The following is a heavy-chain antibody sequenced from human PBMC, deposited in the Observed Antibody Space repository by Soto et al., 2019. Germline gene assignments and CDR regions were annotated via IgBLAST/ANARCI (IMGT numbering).Heavy chain of an antibody. CDR1: GYSFTSYW. V-gene: IGHV5-51*01. CDR2: IYPGDSDT. J-gene: IGHJ6*02. D-gene: IGHD2-15*01. Sequence: GESLKISCKGSGYSFTSYWIGWVRQMPGKGLECMGIIYPGDSDTRYSPSFQGQVTISADKSISTAYLQWSSLKTSDTAMYYCARPRYPGRGYYGMDVWGQGTTVTVS. CDR3: ARPRYPGRGYYGMDV.